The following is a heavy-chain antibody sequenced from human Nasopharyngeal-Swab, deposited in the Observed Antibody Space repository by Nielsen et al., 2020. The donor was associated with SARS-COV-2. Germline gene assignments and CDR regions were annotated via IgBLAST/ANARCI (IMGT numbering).Heavy chain of an antibody. D-gene: IGHD3-10*01. CDR1: GFTFSSYG. J-gene: IGHJ6*02. CDR3: AKEPGVLWFGELFSYGMDV. V-gene: IGHV3-30*18. Sequence: GGSLRLSCAASGFTFSSYGMHWVRQAPGKGLEWVAVISYDGSNKYYADSVKGRFTISRDNSENTLYLQMNSLRAEDTAVYYCAKEPGVLWFGELFSYGMDVWGQGTTVTVSS. CDR2: ISYDGSNK.